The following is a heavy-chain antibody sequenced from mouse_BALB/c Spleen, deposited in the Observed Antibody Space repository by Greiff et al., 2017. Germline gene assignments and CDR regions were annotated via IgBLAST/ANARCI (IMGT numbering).Heavy chain of an antibody. D-gene: IGHD4-1*01. Sequence: EVKVVESGGGLVKPGGSLKLSCAASGFTFSSYTMSWVRQTPEKRLEWVATISSGGGNTYYPDSVKGRFTISRDNAKNNLYLQMSSLRSEDTALYYCARYGTAWFAYWGQGTLVTVSA. CDR2: ISSGGGNT. J-gene: IGHJ3*01. CDR3: ARYGTAWFAY. V-gene: IGHV5-9*03. CDR1: GFTFSSYT.